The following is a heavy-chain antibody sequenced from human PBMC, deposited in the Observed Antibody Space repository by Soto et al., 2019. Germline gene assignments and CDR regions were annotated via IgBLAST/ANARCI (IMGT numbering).Heavy chain of an antibody. D-gene: IGHD2-2*01. J-gene: IGHJ6*02. V-gene: IGHV1-2*04. CDR1: GYTFTGYY. CDR3: ARDLPGPAAPGVNYYYYGMDV. Sequence: ASVKASCKSSGYTFTGYYMHCVRQAPGQGLEWMGWINPNSGGTNYAQKFQGWVTMTRDTSISTAYMELSRLRSDDTAVYYCARDLPGPAAPGVNYYYYGMDVWGQGTTVTVSS. CDR2: INPNSGGT.